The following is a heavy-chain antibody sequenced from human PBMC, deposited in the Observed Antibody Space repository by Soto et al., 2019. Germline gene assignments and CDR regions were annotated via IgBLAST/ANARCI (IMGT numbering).Heavy chain of an antibody. Sequence: GESLKISCKGSGYSFTSYWIGWVRQMPGKGLEWMGIIYPGDSDTRYSPSFQGQVTISADKSISTAYLQWSSLKASDTAMYYCARWTYYYDRSGDPAHYYGMAVWGQGTTVSASS. CDR2: IYPGDSDT. V-gene: IGHV5-51*01. CDR1: GYSFTSYW. J-gene: IGHJ6*02. D-gene: IGHD3-22*01. CDR3: ARWTYYYDRSGDPAHYYGMAV.